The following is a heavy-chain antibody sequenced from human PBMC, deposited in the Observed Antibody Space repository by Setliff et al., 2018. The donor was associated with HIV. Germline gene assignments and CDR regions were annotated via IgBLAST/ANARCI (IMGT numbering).Heavy chain of an antibody. CDR3: ARDPDYDYVWGTPDGYFDY. Sequence: VASVKVSCKASGYTFTSYAMHWVRQAPGQRLEWMGWINAGNGNTKYSQKFQGRVTITRDTSASTAYMELSSLRSEDTAVYYCARDPDYDYVWGTPDGYFDYWGQGTLVTVSS. J-gene: IGHJ4*02. D-gene: IGHD3-16*01. V-gene: IGHV1-3*01. CDR1: GYTFTSYA. CDR2: INAGNGNT.